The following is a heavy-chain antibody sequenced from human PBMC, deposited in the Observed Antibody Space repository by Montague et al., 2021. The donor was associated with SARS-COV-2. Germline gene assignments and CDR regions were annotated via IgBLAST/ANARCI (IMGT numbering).Heavy chain of an antibody. CDR2: IYTSGST. V-gene: IGHV4-61*02. Sequence: TLSLTCTVSGGSISSGSYYWTWIRQPAGKGLEWIGRIYTSGSTNYNPSLKSRVTISVDRSKNQFSLKLSSVTAADTAVYYCAREGENGSYWLRGMDVWGQGTTVTVSS. D-gene: IGHD1-26*01. CDR3: AREGENGSYWLRGMDV. J-gene: IGHJ6*02. CDR1: GGSISSGSYY.